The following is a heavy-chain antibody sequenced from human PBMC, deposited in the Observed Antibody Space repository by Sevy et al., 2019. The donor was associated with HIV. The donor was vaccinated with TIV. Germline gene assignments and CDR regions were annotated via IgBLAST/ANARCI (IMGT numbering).Heavy chain of an antibody. D-gene: IGHD2-2*01. Sequence: GGSLRLSCAASGFTFSSYSMNWVRQAPGKGLEWVSSISGISNYIYYAGSVKGRFTISRDNAKSSLYLQMNSLRAEDTAVYHCARTGCSITSCLTADAFDIWGQGTLVTVSS. V-gene: IGHV3-21*06. J-gene: IGHJ3*02. CDR3: ARTGCSITSCLTADAFDI. CDR1: GFTFSSYS. CDR2: ISGISNYI.